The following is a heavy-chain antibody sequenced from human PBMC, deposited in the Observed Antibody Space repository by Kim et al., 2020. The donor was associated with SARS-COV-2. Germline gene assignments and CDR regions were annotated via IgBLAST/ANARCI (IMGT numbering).Heavy chain of an antibody. CDR1: GYTFSSYG. V-gene: IGHV1-18*01. CDR3: GRGGRTSEIDY. J-gene: IGHJ4*02. CDR2: ISVYNGET. Sequence: ASVKVSCQASGYTFSSYGFTWVRQAPGQGLEWMGWISVYNGETTYAQKVRDRVTLTTDASTSTAYMELRGLRSADTALYYCGRGGRTSEIDYWGQGTLVTVSS.